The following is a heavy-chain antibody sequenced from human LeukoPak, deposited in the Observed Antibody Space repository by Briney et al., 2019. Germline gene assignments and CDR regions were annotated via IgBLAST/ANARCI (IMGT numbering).Heavy chain of an antibody. CDR1: GFTFSSYS. J-gene: IGHJ4*02. Sequence: GGSLRLSCAASGFTFSSYSMNWVRQAPGKGLEWVSSISSSSSYIYYADSVKGRFTISRDNAKNSLYLQMNSLRAEDTAVYYCAKVAYMEQYFDYWGQGTLVTVSS. D-gene: IGHD1-14*01. CDR3: AKVAYMEQYFDY. CDR2: ISSSSSYI. V-gene: IGHV3-21*04.